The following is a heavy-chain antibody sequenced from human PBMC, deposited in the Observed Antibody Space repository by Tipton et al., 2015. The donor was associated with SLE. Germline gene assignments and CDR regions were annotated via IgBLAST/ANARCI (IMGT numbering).Heavy chain of an antibody. V-gene: IGHV4-34*01. CDR1: GFTVSSNY. J-gene: IGHJ4*02. Sequence: LRLSCAASGFTVSSNYMSWIRQPPGKGLEWIGEINHSGSTNYNPSLKSRVTISVDTSKNQFSLKLSSVTAADTAVYYCARRGSSLDYWGQGTLVTVSS. CDR2: INHSGST. CDR3: ARRGSSLDY. D-gene: IGHD6-13*01.